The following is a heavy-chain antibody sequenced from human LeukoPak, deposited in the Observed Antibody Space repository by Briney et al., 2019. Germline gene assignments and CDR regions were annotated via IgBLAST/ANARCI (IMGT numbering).Heavy chain of an antibody. V-gene: IGHV3-7*01. Sequence: GGSLRLSCAASGFTFSSYWMSWVRQAPGKGLEWVANIKQDGSEKYYVDSVKGRFTISRDNAKNSLYLQMNSLRAEDTAVYYCARQYSSGWSPGDYWGQGTLVTVSS. J-gene: IGHJ4*02. D-gene: IGHD6-19*01. CDR3: ARQYSSGWSPGDY. CDR2: IKQDGSEK. CDR1: GFTFSSYW.